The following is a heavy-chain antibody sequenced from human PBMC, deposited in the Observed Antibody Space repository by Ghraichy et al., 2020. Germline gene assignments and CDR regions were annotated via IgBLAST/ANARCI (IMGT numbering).Heavy chain of an antibody. CDR2: LYYNANA. D-gene: IGHD4-23*01. Sequence: SQTLSLTCTVFGDSLTNHYWNWIRQPPGKGLEWLGYLYYNANANYKPSLKSRLNISVDTSKYQVFLKLSSVTAADTAVYYCARGDWVTPRLWGQGTLVTVSS. CDR1: GDSLTNHY. V-gene: IGHV4-59*11. CDR3: ARGDWVTPRL. J-gene: IGHJ4*02.